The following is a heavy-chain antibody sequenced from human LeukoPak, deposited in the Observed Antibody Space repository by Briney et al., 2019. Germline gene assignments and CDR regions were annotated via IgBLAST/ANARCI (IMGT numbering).Heavy chain of an antibody. CDR3: ARHKSPPWGAPYYFDY. J-gene: IGHJ4*02. V-gene: IGHV4-39*01. CDR2: IYYSGST. Sequence: GSLRLSCAASGFTFSSYAMSWVRQAPGKGLEWIGSIYYSGSTYYNPSLKSRVTISVDTSKNQFSLKLSSVTAADTAVYYCARHKSPPWGAPYYFDYWGQGTLVTVSS. D-gene: IGHD1-26*01. CDR1: GFTFSSYA.